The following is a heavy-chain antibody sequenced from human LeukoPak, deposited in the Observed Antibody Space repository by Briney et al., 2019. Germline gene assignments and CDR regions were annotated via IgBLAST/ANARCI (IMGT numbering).Heavy chain of an antibody. V-gene: IGHV4-31*11. CDR3: ARARRDGYNYFDY. J-gene: IGHJ4*02. CDR2: IYYTGST. CDR1: GGSFSGYY. D-gene: IGHD5-24*01. Sequence: PSETLSLTCAVYGGSFSGYYWSWIRQHPGKGLEWIGYIYYTGSTYYNSSLKSRVTISVDTSKNQFSLKLSSVTAADTAVYYCARARRDGYNYFDYWGQGTLVTVSS.